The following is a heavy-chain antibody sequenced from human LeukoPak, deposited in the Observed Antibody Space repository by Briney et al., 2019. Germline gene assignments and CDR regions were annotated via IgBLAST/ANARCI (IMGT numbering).Heavy chain of an antibody. CDR1: GFTFSDYY. J-gene: IGHJ6*03. Sequence: PGGSLRLSCAASGFTFSDYYMSWIRQAPGKGLEWVSYISSSGSTIYYADSVKGRFTISRDNAKNSLYLQMNSLRAEDTAVYYCARDTRQRWSYYYMDVWGKGTTVTVSS. CDR3: ARDTRQRWSYYYMDV. V-gene: IGHV3-11*04. D-gene: IGHD3-3*01. CDR2: ISSSGSTI.